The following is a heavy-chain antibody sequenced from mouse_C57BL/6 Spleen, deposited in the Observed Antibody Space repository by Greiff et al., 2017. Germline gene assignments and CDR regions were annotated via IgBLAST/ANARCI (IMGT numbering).Heavy chain of an antibody. CDR3: ARHERGYGSSYGFAY. J-gene: IGHJ3*01. CDR1: GFSLTSYG. CDR2: IWSDGST. D-gene: IGHD1-1*01. Sequence: VKLMESGPGLVAPSQSLSFTCTVSGFSLTSYGVHWVRQPPGKGLEWLVVIWSDGSTTYNSALKSRLSISKDNSKSQVFLKMNSLQTDDTAMYYCARHERGYGSSYGFAYWGQGTLVTVSA. V-gene: IGHV2-6-1*01.